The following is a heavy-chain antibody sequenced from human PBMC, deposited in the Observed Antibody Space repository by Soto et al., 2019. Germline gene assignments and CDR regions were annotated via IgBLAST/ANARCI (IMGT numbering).Heavy chain of an antibody. V-gene: IGHV4-31*03. CDR1: GGSISSGGYY. Sequence: TSETLSLTCTVSGGSISSGGYYWSWIRQHPGKGLEWIGYIYYSGSTYYNPSLKSRVTISVDTSKNQFSLKLSSVTAADTAVYYCARGWRGYIVPAAIDRFDYWGQGTLVTVSS. CDR2: IYYSGST. J-gene: IGHJ4*02. D-gene: IGHD2-2*01. CDR3: ARGWRGYIVPAAIDRFDY.